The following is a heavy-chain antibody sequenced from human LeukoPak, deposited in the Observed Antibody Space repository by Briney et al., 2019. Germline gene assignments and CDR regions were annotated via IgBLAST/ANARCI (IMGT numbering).Heavy chain of an antibody. Sequence: GGSLRLSCAASGFTFSSYWMSWVRQAPGKGLEWVSSISSSSSYIYYADSVKGRFTISRDNAKNSLYLQMNSLRAEDTAVYYCARAAGYSYGPFDYWGQGTLVTVSS. CDR2: ISSSSSYI. J-gene: IGHJ4*02. CDR1: GFTFSSYW. V-gene: IGHV3-21*01. D-gene: IGHD5-18*01. CDR3: ARAAGYSYGPFDY.